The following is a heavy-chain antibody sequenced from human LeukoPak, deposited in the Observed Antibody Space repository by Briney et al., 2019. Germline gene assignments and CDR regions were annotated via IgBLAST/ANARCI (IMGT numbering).Heavy chain of an antibody. Sequence: SETLSLTCTVSGGSISSNYWSWIRQPPGKGLEWIGYIYYSGSTNYNPSLKSRVTISVDTSKNQFSLKLSSVTAADTAVYYCARHDYDILTEFDYWGQGTLVTVSS. CDR2: IYYSGST. CDR3: ARHDYDILTEFDY. D-gene: IGHD3-9*01. V-gene: IGHV4-59*08. J-gene: IGHJ4*02. CDR1: GGSISSNY.